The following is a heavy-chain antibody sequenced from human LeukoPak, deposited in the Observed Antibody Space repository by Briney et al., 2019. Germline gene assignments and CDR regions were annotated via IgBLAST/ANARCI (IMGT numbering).Heavy chain of an antibody. J-gene: IGHJ4*02. V-gene: IGHV3-48*04. CDR3: ASDHNYAFHN. CDR1: GFPFIDYS. Sequence: PGGSLRLSCTASGFPFIDYSMNWVRQAPGKGLEWISYIGIESGNTKYADSVKGRFTISADNAKNSLYLQMNSLRVEDTAVYYCASDHNYAFHNWGQGTLASVSS. D-gene: IGHD1-1*01. CDR2: IGIESGNT.